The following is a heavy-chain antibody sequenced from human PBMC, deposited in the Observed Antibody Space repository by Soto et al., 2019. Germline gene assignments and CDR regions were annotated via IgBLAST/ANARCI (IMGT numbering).Heavy chain of an antibody. CDR2: IKSKTDGGTT. J-gene: IGHJ3*02. V-gene: IGHV3-15*01. D-gene: IGHD3-10*01. CDR1: GFTFSNAW. CDR3: TTASITMVRGVIHHDAFDI. Sequence: GGSLRLSCAASGFTFSNAWMSWVRQAPGKGLEWVGRIKSKTDGGTTDYAAPVKGRFTISRDDSKNTLYLQMNSLKTEDTAVYYCTTASITMVRGVIHHDAFDIWGQGTMVTVSS.